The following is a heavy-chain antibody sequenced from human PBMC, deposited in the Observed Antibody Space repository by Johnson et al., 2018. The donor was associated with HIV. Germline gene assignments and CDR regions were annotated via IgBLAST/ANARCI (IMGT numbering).Heavy chain of an antibody. D-gene: IGHD3-3*01. CDR1: GFTLSSYW. J-gene: IGHJ3*02. V-gene: IGHV3-7*05. CDR2: IKQDGSEK. Sequence: MLLVESGGGLVQPGGSLRLSCAASGFTLSSYWMSWVRQAPGKGLEWVANIKQDGSEKYYVDSVKGRFTIYRDNAKNSLYLQMNSLRAEDTALYYCARNPIRDFWSGSGDAFDIWGQGTMVTVSS. CDR3: ARNPIRDFWSGSGDAFDI.